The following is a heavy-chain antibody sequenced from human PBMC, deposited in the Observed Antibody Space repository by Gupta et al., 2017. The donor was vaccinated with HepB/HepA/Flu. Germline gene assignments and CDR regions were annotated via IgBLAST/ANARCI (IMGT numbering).Heavy chain of an antibody. CDR2: INPKTGGT. CDR1: EYTFIDYY. D-gene: IGHD3-3*01. Sequence: QVQLVQSGAEVKKPGASVKVSCKASEYTFIDYYMPWVRQAPGQGLEWMGWINPKTGGTNYAQKFQGRVTMTSDTSISTAYMDLSRLTSDDTAVYYCARDRYDCWSGYLDYWGQGTLVTVSS. J-gene: IGHJ4*02. V-gene: IGHV1-2*02. CDR3: ARDRYDCWSGYLDY.